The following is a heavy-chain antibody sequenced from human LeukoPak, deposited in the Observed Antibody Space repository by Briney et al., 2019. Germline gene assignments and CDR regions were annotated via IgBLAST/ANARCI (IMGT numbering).Heavy chain of an antibody. CDR1: VGSITTYY. J-gene: IGHJ4*02. D-gene: IGHD4-23*01. Sequence: SETLSLTCTVSVGSITTYYWSWIRQPPGKGLEWIGYISYSGSTNYNPSLKSRVTISVDTSKNQFSLKLSSVTAADTAVYYCASDRGYGGNSGGFDYWGQGTLVTVSS. V-gene: IGHV4-59*01. CDR2: ISYSGST. CDR3: ASDRGYGGNSGGFDY.